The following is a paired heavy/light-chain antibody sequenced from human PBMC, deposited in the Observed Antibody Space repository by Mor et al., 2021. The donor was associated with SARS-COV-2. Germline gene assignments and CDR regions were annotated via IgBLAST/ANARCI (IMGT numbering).Heavy chain of an antibody. CDR3: ARGNWDGDYEPPGNYFDS. D-gene: IGHD4-17*01. V-gene: IGHV4-4*07. CDR2: IYSSGST. J-gene: IGHJ4*02. Sequence: QVHLQESGPGLVKPSETLSLTCAVSGYSIRSNYWNWIRQPAGKGLEWIGRIYSSGSTNYNPSLKSRVTMSLDTSRNQFSLKMKSVTAADTAIYYCARGNWDGDYEPPGNYFDSWGQGTLVTVSS. CDR1: GYSIRSNY.
Light chain of an antibody. V-gene: IGKV1D-12*01. J-gene: IGKJ3*01. CDR3: QQANSFPPFT. Sequence: DIQMTQSPSSVSASVGDRVTIACRASQGISRWLAWYQQKPGKAPKLLIFAASSLQSGVPSRFSGSGSGTDFNLTISSLQPEDFATYYCQQANSFPPFTFGPGTRVDIK. CDR2: AAS. CDR1: QGISRW.